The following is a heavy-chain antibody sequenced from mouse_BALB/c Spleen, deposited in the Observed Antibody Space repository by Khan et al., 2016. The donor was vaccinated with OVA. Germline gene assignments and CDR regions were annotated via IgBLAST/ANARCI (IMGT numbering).Heavy chain of an antibody. V-gene: IGHV3-2*02. CDR1: GYSITSGYG. Sequence: EVKLLESGPGLVKPSQSLSLTCTVTGYSITSGYGWNWIRQFPGNTLEWMGYISYSGSTNYNPSLKSRISITRDTSKNQFFLQLNSVTTEDTATYYCARTARIKYWGQGTTLTGSS. CDR3: ARTARIKY. D-gene: IGHD1-2*01. CDR2: ISYSGST. J-gene: IGHJ2*01.